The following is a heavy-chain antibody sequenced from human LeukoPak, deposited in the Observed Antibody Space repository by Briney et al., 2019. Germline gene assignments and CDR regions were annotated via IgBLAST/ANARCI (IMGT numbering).Heavy chain of an antibody. CDR1: GGTFSTYV. CDR3: AINQAGYCGGGSCYRHEFYYMDV. V-gene: IGHV1-69*06. J-gene: IGHJ6*03. Sequence: ASAKVSCKASGGTFSTYVISWVRQAPGQGLEWMGGIIPVFGTANYAEKFQDRVTITADKSTSTAYMELSSLRSEDTAMYYCAINQAGYCGGGSCYRHEFYYMDVWGKGTTVTISS. D-gene: IGHD2-15*01. CDR2: IIPVFGTA.